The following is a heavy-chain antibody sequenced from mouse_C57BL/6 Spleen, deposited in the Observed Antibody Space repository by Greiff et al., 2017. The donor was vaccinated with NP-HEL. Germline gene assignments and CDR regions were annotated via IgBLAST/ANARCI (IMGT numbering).Heavy chain of an antibody. CDR2: IYPGDGDT. V-gene: IGHV1-80*01. CDR1: GYAFSSYW. D-gene: IGHD3-2*01. Sequence: VKLQQSGAELVKPGASVKISCKASGYAFSSYWMNWVKQRPGKGLEWIGQIYPGDGDTNYNGKFKGKATLTADKSSSTAYMQLSSLTSEDSAVYFCARPFPDSSFDYWGQGTTLTVSS. J-gene: IGHJ2*01. CDR3: ARPFPDSSFDY.